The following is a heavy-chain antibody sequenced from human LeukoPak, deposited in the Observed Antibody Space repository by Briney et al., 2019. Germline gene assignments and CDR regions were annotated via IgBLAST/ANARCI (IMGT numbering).Heavy chain of an antibody. CDR3: ARVSVRYSSGWFYWFDP. Sequence: ASVKVSCKASGYTFTGYYMHWVRQAPGQGLEWMGWINPNSGGTNYAQKFQGRVTMTRDTSISTAYMELSRLRSDDTAVYYCARVSVRYSSGWFYWFDPWGQGTLVTVSS. V-gene: IGHV1-2*02. J-gene: IGHJ5*02. CDR1: GYTFTGYY. D-gene: IGHD6-19*01. CDR2: INPNSGGT.